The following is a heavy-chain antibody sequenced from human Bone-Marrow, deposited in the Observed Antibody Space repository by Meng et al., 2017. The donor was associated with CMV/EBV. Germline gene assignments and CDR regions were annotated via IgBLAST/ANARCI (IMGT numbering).Heavy chain of an antibody. CDR1: GFTFSSYS. CDR3: ARGGVDFWSCYYHPTYYFDY. Sequence: GGSLRLSCAASGFTFSSYSMNWVRQAPGKGLEWVSSISSSSSYIYYADSVKGRFTISRDNAENSLYLQMNSLRAEDTAVYYCARGGVDFWSCYYHPTYYFDYWGQGTLVTVSS. D-gene: IGHD3-3*01. CDR2: ISSSSSYI. J-gene: IGHJ4*02. V-gene: IGHV3-21*01.